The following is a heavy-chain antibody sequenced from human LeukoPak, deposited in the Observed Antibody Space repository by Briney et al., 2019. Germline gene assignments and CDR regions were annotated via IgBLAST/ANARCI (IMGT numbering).Heavy chain of an antibody. D-gene: IGHD4-17*01. J-gene: IGHJ6*02. CDR2: SNAGNGNT. V-gene: IGHV1-3*02. CDR3: ARAVYGDYGMDV. Sequence: ASVKVSCKTSGYRFISYYLHWVRQAPGQRLEWMGWSNAGNGNTKYSQEFQGRVTITRDTSASTAYMELSSLRSEDMAVYYCARAVYGDYGMDVWGQGTTVTVSS. CDR1: GYRFISYY.